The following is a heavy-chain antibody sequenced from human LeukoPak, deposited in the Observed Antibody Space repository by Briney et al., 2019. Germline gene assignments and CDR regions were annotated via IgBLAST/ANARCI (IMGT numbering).Heavy chain of an antibody. D-gene: IGHD6-13*01. CDR1: GGTFSSYA. CDR2: IIPILGIA. Sequence: ASVKVSCKASGGTFSSYAISWVRQAPGQGLEWMGRIIPILGIANYAQKFQGRVTITADKSTSTAYMELSSLRSEDTAVYYCASSSSEAAGTPDMDVWGQGTTVTVSS. V-gene: IGHV1-69*04. J-gene: IGHJ6*02. CDR3: ASSSSEAAGTPDMDV.